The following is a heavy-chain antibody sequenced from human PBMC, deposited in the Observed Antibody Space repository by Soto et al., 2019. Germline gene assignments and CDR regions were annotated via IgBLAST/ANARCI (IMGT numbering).Heavy chain of an antibody. D-gene: IGHD6-19*01. V-gene: IGHV1-69*01. J-gene: IGHJ4*02. CDR3: ARGSQGPGYSSGCLFLVYFDY. CDR2: IIPIFGTA. Sequence: QVQLVQSGAEVKKPGSSVKVSCKASGGTFSSYAISWVRQAPGQGLEWMGGIIPIFGTANYAQKFQSRVTITADESTSSVYMELSSLRLEDTAVYYCARGSQGPGYSSGCLFLVYFDYSGQGTIVTVSA. CDR1: GGTFSSYA.